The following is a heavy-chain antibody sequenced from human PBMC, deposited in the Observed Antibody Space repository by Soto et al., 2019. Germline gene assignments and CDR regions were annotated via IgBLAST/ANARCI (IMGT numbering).Heavy chain of an antibody. CDR3: ARRNSDYSSVWSDAFDI. J-gene: IGHJ3*02. CDR2: ISYDGSSK. D-gene: IGHD6-19*01. CDR1: GFTFSSYA. V-gene: IGHV3-30-3*01. Sequence: QVQLVESGGGVVQPGRSLRLSCAASGFTFSSYAMHWVRQAPGKGPEWVAVISYDGSSKTYADSVKGQFTISRDNSKNSLFLQMNNLRPEDTAVYYCARRNSDYSSVWSDAFDIWGQGTMVTVSP.